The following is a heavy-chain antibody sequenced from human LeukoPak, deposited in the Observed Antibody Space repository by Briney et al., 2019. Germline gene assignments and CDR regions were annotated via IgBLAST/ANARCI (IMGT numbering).Heavy chain of an antibody. J-gene: IGHJ4*02. CDR1: GGSFSGYY. V-gene: IGHV4-34*01. CDR2: INHSGST. CDR3: ARGQGTVTTH. Sequence: SETLSLTCAVYGGSFSGYYWSWIRQTPGKGLEWIGEINHSGSTNYNPSLKSRVTISVDTSKNQFSLKKSSVTAADTAVYYCARGQGTVTTHWGQGTLVTVSS. D-gene: IGHD4-17*01.